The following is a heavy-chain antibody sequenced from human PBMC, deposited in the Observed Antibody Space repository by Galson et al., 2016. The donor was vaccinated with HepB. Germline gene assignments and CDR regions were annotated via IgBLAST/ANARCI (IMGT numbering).Heavy chain of an antibody. CDR3: ARDRHYYGSGTYYPTYAMDD. V-gene: IGHV3-21*01. D-gene: IGHD3-10*01. CDR2: ISSIGTYI. Sequence: SLRLSCAASGFTFSRYSTNWVRQAPGKGLEWVSSISSIGTYIYYADSVKGRFTISRDNAKNSLLLQMNSLRVGDTAVYFCARDRHYYGSGTYYPTYAMDDWGQGTTVTVSS. CDR1: GFTFSRYS. J-gene: IGHJ6*02.